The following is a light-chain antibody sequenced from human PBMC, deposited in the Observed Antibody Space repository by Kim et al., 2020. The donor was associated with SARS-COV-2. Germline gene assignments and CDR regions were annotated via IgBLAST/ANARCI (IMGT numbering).Light chain of an antibody. CDR1: QGINNY. CDR2: SAS. CDR3: QKYHTAPYT. Sequence: SASVEDRVTITCRASQGINNYLAWYQQRPGKVPRLLIYSASTLQSGVPSRFSGSGSGTYFTLTINSLQPEDVATYYCQKYHTAPYTFGQGTKLEI. V-gene: IGKV1-27*01. J-gene: IGKJ2*01.